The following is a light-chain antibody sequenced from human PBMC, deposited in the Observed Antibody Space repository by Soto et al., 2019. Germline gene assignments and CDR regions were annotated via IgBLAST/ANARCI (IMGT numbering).Light chain of an antibody. CDR1: QSVYNF. V-gene: IGKV3-11*01. CDR3: QQRAKWPLI. J-gene: IGKJ4*01. CDR2: DAS. Sequence: EIVLTQSPVTLSLSPGQRATLSCRASQSVYNFLAWYQQKPGQAPRLLISDASERATGIPARFSGSGSGTDFTLTNSSLEPEDFAIYYCQQRAKWPLIFGGGTKVDIK.